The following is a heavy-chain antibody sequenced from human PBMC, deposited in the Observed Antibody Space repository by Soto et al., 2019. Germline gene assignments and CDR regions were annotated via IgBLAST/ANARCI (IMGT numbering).Heavy chain of an antibody. J-gene: IGHJ3*02. V-gene: IGHV4-4*02. CDR3: ARDSSTVGEGDYGDYDHAFDI. D-gene: IGHD4-17*01. CDR1: SGSISSSNW. CDR2: IYHSGST. Sequence: SETLSLTCAVSSGSISSSNWWSWVRQPPGKGLEWIGEIYHSGSTNYNPSLKSRVTISVDKSKNQFSLKLSSVTAADTAVYYCARDSSTVGEGDYGDYDHAFDIWGQGTMVT.